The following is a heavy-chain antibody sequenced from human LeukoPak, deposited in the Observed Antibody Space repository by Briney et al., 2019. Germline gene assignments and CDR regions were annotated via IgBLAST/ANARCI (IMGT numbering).Heavy chain of an antibody. CDR3: ARGNTYNWFDP. CDR1: GGSISSYY. Sequence: SETLSLTCTVPGGSISSYYWSWIRQPPGKGLEWIGYIYYSGSTNYNPSLKSRVTISVDTSKNQFSLKLSSVTAADTAVYYCARGNTYNWFDPWGQGTLVTVSS. D-gene: IGHD1/OR15-1a*01. CDR2: IYYSGST. V-gene: IGHV4-59*08. J-gene: IGHJ5*02.